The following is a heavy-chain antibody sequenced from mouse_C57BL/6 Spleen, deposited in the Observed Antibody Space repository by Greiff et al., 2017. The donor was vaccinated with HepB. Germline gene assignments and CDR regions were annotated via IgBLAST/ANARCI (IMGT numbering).Heavy chain of an antibody. CDR3: ARQGYYYGSSYYWYFDV. CDR1: GFTFRSYG. CDR2: ICSCGSYT. V-gene: IGHV5-6*02. J-gene: IGHJ1*03. Sequence: DVMLVESGGDLVKPGGSLKLACAASGFTFRSYGMSWVRQTPDKRLEWVATICSCGSYTYYPYSVKGRFPISRDNAKTTLYLQMSSMKSEDPAMYYCARQGYYYGSSYYWYFDVWGTGTTVTVSS. D-gene: IGHD1-1*01.